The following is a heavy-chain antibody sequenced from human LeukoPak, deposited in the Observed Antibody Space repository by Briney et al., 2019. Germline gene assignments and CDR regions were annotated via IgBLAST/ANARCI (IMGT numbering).Heavy chain of an antibody. J-gene: IGHJ4*02. CDR2: INGDGSWT. V-gene: IGHV3-74*01. D-gene: IGHD2-2*01. CDR1: GNYW. Sequence: GGSLRLSCAASGNYWMHWVRQAPGKGLVWVSHINGDGSWTAYADSVKGRFTISKDNAKNTVYLQMNNLRAEDAAVYYCVSFYETYWGRGTLVTVSS. CDR3: VSFYETY.